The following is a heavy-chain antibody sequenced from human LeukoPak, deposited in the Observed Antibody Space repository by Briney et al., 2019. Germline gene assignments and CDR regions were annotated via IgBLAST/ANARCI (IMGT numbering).Heavy chain of an antibody. V-gene: IGHV4-34*01. CDR2: INHSGST. J-gene: IGHJ6*04. CDR3: ARRKYYYDSSGLFV. Sequence: SETLSLTCAVYGGSFSGYYWSWIRQPPGKGLEWIGEINHSGSTNYNPSLKNRVPITVDTSKNQFSLKLSSVTAADTAVYYCARRKYYYDSSGLFVWGKGTTVTVSS. CDR1: GGSFSGYY. D-gene: IGHD3-22*01.